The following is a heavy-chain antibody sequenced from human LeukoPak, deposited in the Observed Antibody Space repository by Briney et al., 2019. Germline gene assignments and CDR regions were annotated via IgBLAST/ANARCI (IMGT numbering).Heavy chain of an antibody. D-gene: IGHD4-17*01. CDR2: IIPILGIA. J-gene: IGHJ4*02. V-gene: IGHV1-69*04. Sequence: SVKVSCKASGGTFISYAISWVRQAPGQGLEWMGRIIPILGIANYAQKFQGRVTITADKSTSTAYMELSSLRSEDTAVYYCARADNYGDYVGDYWGQGTLVTVSS. CDR3: ARADNYGDYVGDY. CDR1: GGTFISYA.